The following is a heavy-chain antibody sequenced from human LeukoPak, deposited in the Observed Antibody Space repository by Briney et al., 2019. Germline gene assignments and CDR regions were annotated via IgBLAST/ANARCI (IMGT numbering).Heavy chain of an antibody. CDR2: INSDGSST. Sequence: PGGSLRLSCAASGFTFSSYWMHWVRQPPGKGLVWVSRINSDGSSTDYADFVKGRFTISRDNAKNTLYLQMNSLRDEDTAVYYCSRIPITTTTSLDYWGQGTLVTVSS. CDR3: SRIPITTTTSLDY. V-gene: IGHV3-74*01. CDR1: GFTFSSYW. D-gene: IGHD1-20*01. J-gene: IGHJ4*02.